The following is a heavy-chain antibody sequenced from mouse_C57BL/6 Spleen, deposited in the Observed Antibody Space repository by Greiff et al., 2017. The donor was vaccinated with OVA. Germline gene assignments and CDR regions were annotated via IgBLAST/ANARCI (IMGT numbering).Heavy chain of an antibody. J-gene: IGHJ2*01. Sequence: EVQRVESGPELVKPGASVKMSCKASGYTFTDYNMHWVKQSHGKSLEWIGYINPNNGGTSYNQKFKGKATLTVNKSSSTAYMELRSLTSEDSAVYYCASELLRYYFDYWGQGTTLTVSS. V-gene: IGHV1-22*01. D-gene: IGHD1-1*01. CDR3: ASELLRYYFDY. CDR2: INPNNGGT. CDR1: GYTFTDYN.